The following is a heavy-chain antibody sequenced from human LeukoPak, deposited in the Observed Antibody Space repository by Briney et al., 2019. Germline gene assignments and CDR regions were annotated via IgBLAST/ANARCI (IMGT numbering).Heavy chain of an antibody. CDR3: ARQAGAGTLYY. CDR1: GGTFSSYA. V-gene: IGHV1-69*04. CDR2: IIPIIGIA. Sequence: EASVKVSCKASGGTFSSYAMRWVRQAPGQGLEWMGRIIPIIGIANYAQKFQGRVTITTDKSKSTAYMELSSLRSEDTAVDYCARQAGAGTLYYWGQGTLVTVSS. J-gene: IGHJ4*02. D-gene: IGHD6-19*01.